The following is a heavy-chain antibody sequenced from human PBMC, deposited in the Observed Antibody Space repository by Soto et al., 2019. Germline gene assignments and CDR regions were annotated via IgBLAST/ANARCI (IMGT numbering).Heavy chain of an antibody. CDR1: GCTFSTYA. V-gene: IGHV1-69*18. CDR2: IIHLYDRS. J-gene: IGHJ5*02. CDR3: ARGGGGWNSGQVDL. D-gene: IGHD1-1*01. Sequence: QVQLVQSGAEVRIPGSSVKVSCQASGCTFSTYAINWVRQAPGQGLEWVGMIIHLYDRSQYSQKLLGRATITADALSTASTLELSGLTYEDTAAYLCARGGGGWNSGQVDLCGQGSQVPISS.